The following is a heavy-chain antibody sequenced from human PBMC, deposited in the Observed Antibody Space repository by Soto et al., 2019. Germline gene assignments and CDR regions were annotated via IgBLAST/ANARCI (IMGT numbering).Heavy chain of an antibody. D-gene: IGHD3-22*01. V-gene: IGHV3-30*18. CDR1: GFTFSSYG. Sequence: QVQLVESGGGVVQPGRSLRLSCAASGFTFSSYGMHWVRQAPGKGLEWAAVISYDGSNKYYADSVKGRFTISRDNSKNTLYLQMNRLRAEDTAVYYCAKMGYYSSGYYLDYWGQGTLVNVSS. CDR3: AKMGYYSSGYYLDY. J-gene: IGHJ4*02. CDR2: ISYDGSNK.